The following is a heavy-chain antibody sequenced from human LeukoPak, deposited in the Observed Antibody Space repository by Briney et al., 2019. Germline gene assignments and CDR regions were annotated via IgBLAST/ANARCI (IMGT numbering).Heavy chain of an antibody. V-gene: IGHV3-23*01. D-gene: IGHD2-21*01. Sequence: AGGSLRLSCVASGFKFSHCAMHWVRQAPGKGLEWVSLVSTGGSTTYYADSVKGRFNVSRDNAKDTLFLQLNSLRAEDTAVYYCAKEGVISETFDCWGQGVLVTVSS. J-gene: IGHJ4*02. CDR2: VSTGGSTT. CDR3: AKEGVISETFDC. CDR1: GFKFSHCA.